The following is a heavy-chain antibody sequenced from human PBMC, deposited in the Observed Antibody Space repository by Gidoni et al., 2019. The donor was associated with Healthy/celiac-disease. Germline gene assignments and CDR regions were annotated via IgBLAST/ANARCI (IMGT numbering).Heavy chain of an antibody. CDR2: ISSSSSYI. CDR3: ARESPTEKSGWS. D-gene: IGHD6-19*01. CDR1: GFTFSSYS. Sequence: EVQLVESGGGLVKPGGSLRLSCAASGFTFSSYSMNWVRQAPGKGLEWVSSISSSSSYIYYADSVKGRFTISRDNAKNSLYLQMNSLRAEDTAVYYCARESPTEKSGWSWGQGTLVTVSS. V-gene: IGHV3-21*01. J-gene: IGHJ5*02.